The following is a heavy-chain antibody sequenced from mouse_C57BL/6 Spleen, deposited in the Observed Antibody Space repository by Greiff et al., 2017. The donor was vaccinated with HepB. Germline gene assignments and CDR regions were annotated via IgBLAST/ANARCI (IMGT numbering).Heavy chain of an antibody. CDR1: GYTFTSYW. V-gene: IGHV1-69*01. J-gene: IGHJ4*01. CDR2: IDPSDSYT. CDR3: ARDPHYYGSSYYAMDY. D-gene: IGHD1-1*01. Sequence: QVHVKQPGAELVMPGASVKLSCKASGYTFTSYWMHWVKQRPGQGLEWIGEIDPSDSYTNYNQKFKGKSTLTVDKSSSTAYMQLSSLTSEDSAVYYCARDPHYYGSSYYAMDYGGKGTSVTVCS.